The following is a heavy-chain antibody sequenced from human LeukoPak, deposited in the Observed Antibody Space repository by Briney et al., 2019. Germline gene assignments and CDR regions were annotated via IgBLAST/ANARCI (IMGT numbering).Heavy chain of an antibody. CDR1: GFTFTSSA. D-gene: IGHD1-26*01. CDR3: AAESLVGATRNFDY. J-gene: IGHJ4*02. CDR2: IVVGSGNT. V-gene: IGHV1-58*02. Sequence: ASVKVSCKASGFTFTSSAMQWVRQARGQRLEWIGWIVVGSGNTNYAQKFQERVTITRDMSTSTAYMELSSLRSEDTAVYYCAAESLVGATRNFDYWGQGTLVTVSS.